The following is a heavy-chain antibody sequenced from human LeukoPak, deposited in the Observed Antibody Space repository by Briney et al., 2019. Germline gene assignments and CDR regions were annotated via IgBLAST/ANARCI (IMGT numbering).Heavy chain of an antibody. CDR3: ARLSTSGLAFDI. J-gene: IGHJ3*02. V-gene: IGHV4-4*09. Sequence: SETLSLTCTVSGGSISSYYWSWIRQPPGKGLEWTGYIYTSGSTNYNPSLKSRVTISVDTSKNQFSLKLSSVTAADTAVYYCARLSTSGLAFDIWGQGTMVTVSS. D-gene: IGHD2-8*01. CDR1: GGSISSYY. CDR2: IYTSGST.